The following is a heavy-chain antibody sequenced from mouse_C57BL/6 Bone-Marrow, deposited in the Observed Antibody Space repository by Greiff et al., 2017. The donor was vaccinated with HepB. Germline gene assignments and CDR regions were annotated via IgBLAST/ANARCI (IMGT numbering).Heavy chain of an antibody. CDR3: ARRGYYGGDWYFDV. D-gene: IGHD1-1*01. Sequence: QVQLQQPGAELVMPGASVKLSCKASGYTFTSYWMHWVKQRPGQGLEWIGEIDPSDSYTNYNQKFKGKSTLTVDKSSSTAYMQISSLTSEDSAVYYCARRGYYGGDWYFDVWGTGTTVTVSS. CDR2: IDPSDSYT. V-gene: IGHV1-69*01. J-gene: IGHJ1*03. CDR1: GYTFTSYW.